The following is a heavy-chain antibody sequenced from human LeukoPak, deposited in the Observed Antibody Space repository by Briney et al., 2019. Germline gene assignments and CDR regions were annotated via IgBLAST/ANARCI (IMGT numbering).Heavy chain of an antibody. Sequence: TGGSLRLSCAASGFTFSDHYMDWVRQAPGKGLEWVGRTRNKANSYSTEYAASVKGRFTISRDDSKNSLYLQMNSLKTEDTAVYYCVRATSTRHFDSWGQGSLVTVSS. D-gene: IGHD6-25*01. J-gene: IGHJ4*02. CDR1: GFTFSDHY. CDR2: TRNKANSYST. CDR3: VRATSTRHFDS. V-gene: IGHV3-72*01.